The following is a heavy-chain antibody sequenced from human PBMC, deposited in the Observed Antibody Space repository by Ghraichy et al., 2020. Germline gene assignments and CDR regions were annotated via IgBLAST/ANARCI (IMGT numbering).Heavy chain of an antibody. CDR2: IKQDGSEK. V-gene: IGHV3-7*01. D-gene: IGHD6-19*01. CDR3: ARGGGYSSGRLPPNY. CDR1: GFTFTNFW. J-gene: IGHJ4*02. Sequence: GGSLRLSCAASGFTFTNFWMTWVRQAPGKGLEWVANIKQDGSEKYYVDSVKGRFTISRDNAKNSLYLQMNSLGAEDTAVYYCARGGGYSSGRLPPNYWGQGTLVTVSS.